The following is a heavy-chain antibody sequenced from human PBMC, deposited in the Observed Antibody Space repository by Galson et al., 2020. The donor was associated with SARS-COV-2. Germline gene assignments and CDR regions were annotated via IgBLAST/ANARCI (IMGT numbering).Heavy chain of an antibody. D-gene: IGHD2-2*01. Sequence: TGGSLRLSCAASGFTFSNFAMHWVRQAPGKGLEWVALISYDGSNKHYADSVRGRFTISRDHSKNTLYLQMNSLRAEDTAVYYCARGDEVVPAAYYYYYYYGLDVWGQGTTVTVSS. CDR3: ARGDEVVPAAYYYYYYYGLDV. CDR2: ISYDGSNK. CDR1: GFTFSNFA. J-gene: IGHJ6*02. V-gene: IGHV3-30-3*01.